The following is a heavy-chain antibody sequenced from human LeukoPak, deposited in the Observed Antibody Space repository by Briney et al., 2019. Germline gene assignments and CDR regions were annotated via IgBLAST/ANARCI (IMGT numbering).Heavy chain of an antibody. CDR3: ARGRVSSSTWYSTYYYFFYMDF. Sequence: SETLSLTCSVSGGSISNLYLSWIRQPAGKGLEWIGRIYVSGRIDYNPSLRSRVTMSVDTSKNQLSLRVRSVTAADTGVYYCARGRVSSSTWYSTYYYFFYMDFWGKGTTVTVSS. V-gene: IGHV4-4*07. D-gene: IGHD4-11*01. CDR2: IYVSGRI. CDR1: GGSISNLY. J-gene: IGHJ6*03.